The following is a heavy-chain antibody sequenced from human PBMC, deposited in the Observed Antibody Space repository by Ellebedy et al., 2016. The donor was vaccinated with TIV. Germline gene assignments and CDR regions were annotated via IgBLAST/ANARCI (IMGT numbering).Heavy chain of an antibody. CDR2: ISSSSSYT. CDR1: GFTFSDYY. J-gene: IGHJ4*02. Sequence: GGSLRLXCAASGFTFSDYYMSWIRQAPGKGLEWVSYISSSSSYTNYADSVKGRFTISRDNAKNSLYLQMNSLRAEDTAVYYCASIAVKSSGSPYDYWGQGTLVTVSS. CDR3: ASIAVKSSGSPYDY. V-gene: IGHV3-11*03. D-gene: IGHD3-22*01.